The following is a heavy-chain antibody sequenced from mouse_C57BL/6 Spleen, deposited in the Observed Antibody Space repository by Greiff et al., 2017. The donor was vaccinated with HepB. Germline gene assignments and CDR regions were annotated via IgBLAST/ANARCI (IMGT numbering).Heavy chain of an antibody. Sequence: VKLMESGAELVRPGASVTLSCKASGYTFTDYEMHWVKQTPVHGLEWIGAIDPETGGTAYNQKFKGKAILTADKSSSTAYMELRSLTSEDSAVYYCTRGKYSKGYFDYWGQGTTLTVSS. D-gene: IGHD2-5*01. V-gene: IGHV1-15*01. CDR1: GYTFTDYE. J-gene: IGHJ2*01. CDR3: TRGKYSKGYFDY. CDR2: IDPETGGT.